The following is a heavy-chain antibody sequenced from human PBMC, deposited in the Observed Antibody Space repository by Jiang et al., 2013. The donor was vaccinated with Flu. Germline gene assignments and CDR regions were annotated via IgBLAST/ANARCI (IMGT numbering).Heavy chain of an antibody. CDR3: ARDTVTTAGYYYGMDV. J-gene: IGHJ6*02. V-gene: IGHV3-66*01. CDR1: GFTVSSNY. Sequence: VQLLESGGDLVQPGGSLRLSCAASGFTVSSNYMSWVRQAPGKGLEWVSVIYSIHGGGSTYYADSVKGRLTVSRDNSKNTMYLHLNSLRAEDTAVYYCARDTVTTAGYYYGMDVWGQGTTVTVSS. D-gene: IGHD4-17*01. CDR2: IYSIHGGGST.